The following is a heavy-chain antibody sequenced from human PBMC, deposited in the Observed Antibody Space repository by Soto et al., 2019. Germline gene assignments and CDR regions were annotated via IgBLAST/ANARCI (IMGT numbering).Heavy chain of an antibody. D-gene: IGHD4-17*01. CDR1: GFTFSSYW. J-gene: IGHJ4*02. V-gene: IGHV3-74*01. Sequence: EVQLVESGGDLVQPGGSLRLSCAASGFTFSSYWMHWVRQAPGKGLVWVSRINPDGSRTSYADSVKGRFTISRDNAKNTLYLQMNSLGAEDTAVYYCARVAVTTYDFDYWGQGTLVTVSS. CDR2: INPDGSRT. CDR3: ARVAVTTYDFDY.